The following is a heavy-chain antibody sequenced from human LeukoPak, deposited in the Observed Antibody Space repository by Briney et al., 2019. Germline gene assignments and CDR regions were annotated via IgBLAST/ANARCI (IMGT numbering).Heavy chain of an antibody. Sequence: KPSETLSLTCAVYGGSFSGYYWSWIRQPPGKGLEWIGEINHSGSTNYNPSLKSRVTISVDTSKNQFSLRLSSVTAADTAVYYCARGPWHSGGSCYLHWGQGTLVTVSS. CDR2: INHSGST. CDR1: GGSFSGYY. V-gene: IGHV4-34*01. CDR3: ARGPWHSGGSCYLH. D-gene: IGHD2-15*01. J-gene: IGHJ4*02.